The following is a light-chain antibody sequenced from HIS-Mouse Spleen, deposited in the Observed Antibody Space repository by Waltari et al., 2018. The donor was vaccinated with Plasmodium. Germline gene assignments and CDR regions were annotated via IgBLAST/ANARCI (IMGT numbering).Light chain of an antibody. CDR1: SSDVGSYNL. CDR2: EGS. CDR3: CSYAGSSTPVV. V-gene: IGLV2-23*01. Sequence: QSALTQPASVSGSPGQSITISCTGTSSDVGSYNLVSWYQQHPGKAPKLMIYEGSKRPSGFSNRSSGSKSGNTASLTSCGLQAEDEADYYCCSYAGSSTPVVFGGGTKLTVL. J-gene: IGLJ2*01.